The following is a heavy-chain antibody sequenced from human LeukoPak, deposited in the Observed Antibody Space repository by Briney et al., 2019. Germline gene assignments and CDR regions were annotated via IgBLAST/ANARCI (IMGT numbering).Heavy chain of an antibody. Sequence: PGGSLRLSCAASGFTFSSYGMHWVRQAPGKGLEWVAVISYDGGNKYYADSVKGRSTISRDNSKNTLYLQMNSLRAEDTAVYYCAKERMLDLLDYWGQGTLVTVSP. CDR1: GFTFSSYG. V-gene: IGHV3-30*18. CDR3: AKERMLDLLDY. D-gene: IGHD1-1*01. CDR2: ISYDGGNK. J-gene: IGHJ4*02.